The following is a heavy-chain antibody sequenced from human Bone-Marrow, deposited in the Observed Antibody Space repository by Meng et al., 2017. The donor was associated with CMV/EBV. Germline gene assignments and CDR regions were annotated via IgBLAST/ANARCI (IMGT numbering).Heavy chain of an antibody. CDR1: GFTFSSYS. CDR3: ASLREGGMDYYGMDV. CDR2: IYSGGST. D-gene: IGHD3-16*01. V-gene: IGHV3-53*01. Sequence: GGSLRLSCAASGFTFSSYSMNWVRQAPGKGLEWVSVIYSGGSTYYADSVKGRFTISRDNSKNTLYLQMNSLRAEDTAVYYCASLREGGMDYYGMDVWGQGTTVTVSS. J-gene: IGHJ6*02.